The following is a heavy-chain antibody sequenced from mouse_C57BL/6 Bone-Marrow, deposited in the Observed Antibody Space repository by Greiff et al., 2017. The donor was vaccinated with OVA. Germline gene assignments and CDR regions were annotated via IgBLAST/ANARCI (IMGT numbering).Heavy chain of an antibody. CDR3: ARREYYSKGDFDV. CDR1: GYTFTSYG. J-gene: IGHJ1*03. V-gene: IGHV1-58*01. D-gene: IGHD2-5*01. Sequence: VQLQQSGAELVRPGSSVKMSCTTSGYTFTSYGINWVKQRPGQGLEWIGDIYIGNGYTEYNEKFKGKATLTSDTSSSSAYMQLSSLTAEDSAIYVCARREYYSKGDFDVWGTGTTVTVSS. CDR2: IYIGNGYT.